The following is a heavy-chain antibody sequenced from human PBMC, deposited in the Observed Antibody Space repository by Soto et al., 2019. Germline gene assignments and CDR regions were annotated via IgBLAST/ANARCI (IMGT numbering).Heavy chain of an antibody. CDR3: AKDEMDGYNCTGPAPHFYF. CDR2: ISGSGGST. V-gene: IGHV3-23*01. J-gene: IGHJ4*01. D-gene: IGHD5-12*01. Sequence: QAPGPGLVWVSAISGSGGSTSYAASMKRRYTISTDHSKNTLSLQMNSLRADDTAIDYCAKDEMDGYNCTGPAPHFYF.